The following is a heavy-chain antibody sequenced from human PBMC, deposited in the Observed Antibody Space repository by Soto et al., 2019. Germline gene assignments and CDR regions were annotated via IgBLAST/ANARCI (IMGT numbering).Heavy chain of an antibody. CDR1: GGSLSGYY. D-gene: IGHD5-12*01. J-gene: IGHJ4*02. V-gene: IGHV4-34*01. Sequence: QVQLQQWGAGLLKPSETLSLNCAVNGGSLSGYYWSWIRQPPGKGLERIGEIKDGGYTNYSPSLRIRATISSDPSNTLLSLRLNSVTAADTGLYYCARGQEGVVPTRWDQGALVTVSS. CDR3: ARGQEGVVPTR. CDR2: IKDGGYT.